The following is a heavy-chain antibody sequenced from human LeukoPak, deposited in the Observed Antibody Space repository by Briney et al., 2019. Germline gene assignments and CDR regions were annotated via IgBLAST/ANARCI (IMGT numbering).Heavy chain of an antibody. D-gene: IGHD4-17*01. CDR1: GGSISSSNW. CDR2: IYHSGST. Sequence: SGTLSLTCSVSGGSISSSNWWSWVRQPPGKGLEWIGEIYHSGSTNYNPSLKSRVTISVDKSKNQFSLKLSSVTAADTAVYYCASLGGSYGDYDRDYWGQGTLVTVSS. CDR3: ASLGGSYGDYDRDY. V-gene: IGHV4-4*02. J-gene: IGHJ4*02.